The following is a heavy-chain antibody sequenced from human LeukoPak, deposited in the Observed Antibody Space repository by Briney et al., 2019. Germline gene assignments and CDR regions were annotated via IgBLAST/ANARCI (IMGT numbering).Heavy chain of an antibody. CDR1: GFTFSDFG. J-gene: IGHJ4*02. CDR3: AGAPPAGPAFWFFGY. D-gene: IGHD2-2*01. Sequence: PGGSLRLSCAASGFTFSDFGMHWVRQAPGKGLEWVVFNRFDGTNKYYADSVKGRFTISRDNSKNTLYLQMSSLRPEDTAVYYCAGAPPAGPAFWFFGYWGQGNLVSVSS. CDR2: NRFDGTNK. V-gene: IGHV3-30*02.